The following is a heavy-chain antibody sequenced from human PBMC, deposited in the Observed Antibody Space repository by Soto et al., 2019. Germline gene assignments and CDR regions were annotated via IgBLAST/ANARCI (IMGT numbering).Heavy chain of an antibody. J-gene: IGHJ6*02. CDR2: INPNSGGT. D-gene: IGHD6-19*01. CDR1: GYTFTGYY. V-gene: IGHV1-2*04. CDR3: ASDRGIAVAGTKFLVDYYYYGMDV. Sequence: ASVKVSCKASGYTFTGYYMHWVRQAPGQGLEWMGWINPNSGGTNYAQKFQGWVTMTRDTSISTAYMELSRLRSDDTAVYYCASDRGIAVAGTKFLVDYYYYGMDVWGQGTTVTVSS.